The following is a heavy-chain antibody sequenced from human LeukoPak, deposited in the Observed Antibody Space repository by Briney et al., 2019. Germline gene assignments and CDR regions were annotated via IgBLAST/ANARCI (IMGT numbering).Heavy chain of an antibody. V-gene: IGHV4-59*01. CDR1: GGSISSYY. CDR3: ARGPSPFDY. J-gene: IGHJ4*02. Sequence: SETLSLTCTVSGGSISSYYWSWIRQPPGKGLEWVAYICYSGTTKYNPSLKSRITISVDTSKNQFSLKLSSVTAADTAVYYCARGPSPFDYWGQGTLVTVSS. CDR2: ICYSGTT.